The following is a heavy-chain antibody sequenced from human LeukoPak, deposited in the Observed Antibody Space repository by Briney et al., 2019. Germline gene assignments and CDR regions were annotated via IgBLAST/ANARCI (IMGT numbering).Heavy chain of an antibody. CDR1: GFTFSSYG. CDR2: IRYDGSNK. Sequence: PGGSLRLSCAASGFTFSSYGMHWVRQAPGKGLEWVAFIRYDGSNKYYADSVKGRFTISRDNSKNTLYLQMNSLRVDDTAVYYCAKAVDLATISVDIWGQGTMVTVSS. D-gene: IGHD5-24*01. CDR3: AKAVDLATISVDI. J-gene: IGHJ3*02. V-gene: IGHV3-30*02.